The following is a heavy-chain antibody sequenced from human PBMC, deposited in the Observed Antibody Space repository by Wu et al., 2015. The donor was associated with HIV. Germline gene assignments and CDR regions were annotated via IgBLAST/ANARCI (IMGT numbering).Heavy chain of an antibody. Sequence: QVYLVQSGGEVKKPGASVKVSCKASDYTFITYGLSWVRQAPGQGLEWMGWISTYNGNTHFAQKFQGRVTMTTDTSTTTAYMELRSLKSDDTAVYYCAREMVITPSYYGMDVWGQGTTVTVSS. CDR1: DYTFITYG. CDR3: AREMVITPSYYGMDV. D-gene: IGHD1-14*01. J-gene: IGHJ6*02. CDR2: ISTYNGNT. V-gene: IGHV1-18*01.